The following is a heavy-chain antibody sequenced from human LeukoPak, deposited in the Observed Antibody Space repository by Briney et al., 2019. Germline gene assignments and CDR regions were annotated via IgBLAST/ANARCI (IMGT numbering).Heavy chain of an antibody. J-gene: IGHJ4*02. V-gene: IGHV1-69*04. CDR3: ARGIAVANFDY. Sequence: ASVKVPCKASGYTFTSYAISWVRQAPGQGLEWMGRIIPILGIANYAQKFQGRVTITADKSTSTAYMELSSLRSEDTAVYYCARGIAVANFDYWGQGTLVTVSS. CDR1: GYTFTSYA. D-gene: IGHD6-19*01. CDR2: IIPILGIA.